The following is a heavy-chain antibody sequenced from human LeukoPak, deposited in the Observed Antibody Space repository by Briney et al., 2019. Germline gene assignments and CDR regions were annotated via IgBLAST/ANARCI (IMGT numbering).Heavy chain of an antibody. Sequence: GESLQISCEGSGSIFTSYWIGWGRQLPGKGGESMGIIYPVDSDTRYSPSFQGQVTISADKSISTAYLQWSSLKASDTAMYYCARGDAHLIDYWGQGTLVTVSS. D-gene: IGHD3-10*01. CDR1: GSIFTSYW. CDR2: IYPVDSDT. V-gene: IGHV5-51*01. CDR3: ARGDAHLIDY. J-gene: IGHJ4*02.